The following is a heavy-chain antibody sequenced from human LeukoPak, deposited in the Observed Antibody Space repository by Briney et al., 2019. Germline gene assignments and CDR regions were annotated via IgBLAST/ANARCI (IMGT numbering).Heavy chain of an antibody. V-gene: IGHV4-34*01. J-gene: IGHJ4*02. D-gene: IGHD3-22*01. CDR2: INHSGST. CDR3: ARAGGYYDSSGYYLHYFDY. CDR1: GGSFSGYY. Sequence: SETLSLTCAVYGGSFSGYYWSWIRQPPGKGLEWIGEINHSGSTNYNPSLKSRVTISVDTSKNQFSLKLSSVTAADTAVYYCARAGGYYDSSGYYLHYFDYWGQGTLVTVSS.